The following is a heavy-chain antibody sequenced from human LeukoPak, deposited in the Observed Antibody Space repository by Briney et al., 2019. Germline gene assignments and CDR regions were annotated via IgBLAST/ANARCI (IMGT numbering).Heavy chain of an antibody. D-gene: IGHD3-22*01. V-gene: IGHV1-46*01. Sequence: ASVKVSCKASGYTFTSYYMHWVRQAPGQGLERMGIINPSGGSTSYAQKFQGRVTMTRDTSTSTVYMELSSLRSEDTAVYCWARAGYDRMLFDYWGQGTLVTVSS. CDR3: ARAGYDRMLFDY. J-gene: IGHJ4*02. CDR2: INPSGGST. CDR1: GYTFTSYY.